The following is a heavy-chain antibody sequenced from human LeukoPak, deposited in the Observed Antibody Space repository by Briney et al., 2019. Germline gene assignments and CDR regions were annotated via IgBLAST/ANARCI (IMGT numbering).Heavy chain of an antibody. D-gene: IGHD6-6*01. J-gene: IGHJ4*02. CDR1: GFTFSSDA. CDR2: ISDSGGST. CDR3: AKSRGYSNTSPFDY. Sequence: PGGSLRLSCAASGFTFSSDAMSWVGQGPGQGLEWVLVISDSGGSTYNADSVKGRFTISRDNSKNTLYLQMNSLRAEDTAVYYCAKSRGYSNTSPFDYWGQGTLVAVSS. V-gene: IGHV3-23*01.